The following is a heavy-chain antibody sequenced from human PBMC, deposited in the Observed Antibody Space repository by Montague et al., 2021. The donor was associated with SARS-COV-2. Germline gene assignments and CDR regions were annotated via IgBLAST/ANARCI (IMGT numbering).Heavy chain of an antibody. CDR3: ARGRQHINMVVVVVTGGEYYFDF. CDR2: INHRGST. Sequence: SETLSLTCAVYDGSFSDYSWACIRQHPGKGLEWIGEINHRGSTNYNPSLKSRVTISVDTSKNQFSLKMTSVTAADTAVYYCARGRQHINMVVVVVTGGEYYFDFWGQGTLVAVSS. D-gene: IGHD3-22*01. CDR1: DGSFSDYS. V-gene: IGHV4-34*01. J-gene: IGHJ4*02.